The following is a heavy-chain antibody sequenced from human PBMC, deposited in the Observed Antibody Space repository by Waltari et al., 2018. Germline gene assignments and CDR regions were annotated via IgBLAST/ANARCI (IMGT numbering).Heavy chain of an antibody. Sequence: EVQLVQSGPEVKKPGESLKISCQGSGYSFTSRWIGWVRQMPGKGLEWMGIIYLGDSDTRYNPSFQGQVTISADKSISTAYLQWSSLKASDTGIYYCARGAPPDYWGQGTLVTVSS. CDR1: GYSFTSRW. CDR3: ARGAPPDY. V-gene: IGHV5-51*01. CDR2: IYLGDSDT. J-gene: IGHJ4*02. D-gene: IGHD6-6*01.